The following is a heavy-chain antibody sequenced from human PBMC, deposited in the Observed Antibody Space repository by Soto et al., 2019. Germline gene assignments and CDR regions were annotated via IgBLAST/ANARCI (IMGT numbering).Heavy chain of an antibody. CDR3: TRERLDNY. V-gene: IGHV3-7*01. J-gene: IGHJ4*02. Sequence: EVQVVESGGGLSQPGGSLRLSCAASGFTFSDFWMSWVRQAPGKGLEWVANIKPDGSAQYYVDSVKGRFTISRDNAKNSLYLHMNSLRVEDTAVYYCTRERLDNYWGQGTLVSVSS. CDR1: GFTFSDFW. CDR2: IKPDGSAQ. D-gene: IGHD4-17*01.